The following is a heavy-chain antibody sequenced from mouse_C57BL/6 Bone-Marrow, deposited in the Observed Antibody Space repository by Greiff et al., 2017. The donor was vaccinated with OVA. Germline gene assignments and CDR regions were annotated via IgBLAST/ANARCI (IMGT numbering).Heavy chain of an antibody. V-gene: IGHV1-81*01. Sequence: QVQLQQSGAELARPGASVKLSCKASGYTFTSYGISWVKQRTGQGLEWIGEIYPRSGNTYYNEKFKGKATLTADKSSSTAYMELRSLTSEDSAVYFCARDYYGRNYFDYWGQGTTLTVSS. CDR2: IYPRSGNT. D-gene: IGHD1-1*01. J-gene: IGHJ2*01. CDR1: GYTFTSYG. CDR3: ARDYYGRNYFDY.